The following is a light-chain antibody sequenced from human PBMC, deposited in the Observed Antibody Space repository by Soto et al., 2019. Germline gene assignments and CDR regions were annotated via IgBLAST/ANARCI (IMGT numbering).Light chain of an antibody. CDR1: QSVNSN. CDR3: QQRSDRPPWT. Sequence: EIVMTQSPATLSVSPGERATVSCRARQSVNSNLAWYQHKPGQAPRLLIYHASTRATGIPARFSGSGSGTDFTLTISSLEPEDFAVYYCQQRSDRPPWTFGQGTKVDIK. J-gene: IGKJ1*01. CDR2: HAS. V-gene: IGKV3-11*01.